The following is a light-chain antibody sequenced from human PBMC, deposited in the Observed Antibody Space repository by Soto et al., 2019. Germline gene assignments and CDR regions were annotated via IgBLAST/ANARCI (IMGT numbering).Light chain of an antibody. Sequence: DIQMTQSPSTLSASVGDRVTITCRASQSIDKWLACYQQKPGKAPKLLIYKASILQSGVPSRFSGSGSATEFTLTISRLQPDDVGSYFCQQYSRFSWTFGQGAKVEIK. J-gene: IGKJ1*01. CDR2: KAS. CDR3: QQYSRFSWT. V-gene: IGKV1-5*03. CDR1: QSIDKW.